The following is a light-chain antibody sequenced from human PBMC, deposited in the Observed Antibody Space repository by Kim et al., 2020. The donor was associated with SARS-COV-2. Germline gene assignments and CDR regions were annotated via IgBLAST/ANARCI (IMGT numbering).Light chain of an antibody. CDR2: DVS. CDR3: SSYTSSSTWV. V-gene: IGLV2-14*04. CDR1: SRDVGGYNY. Sequence: GQTITISCTGTSRDVGGYNYVSWYQQHQGKAPKLMIYDVSKRPSGVSNRFSGSKSGNTASLTISGLQAEDEADYYCSSYTSSSTWVFGGGTQLTVL. J-gene: IGLJ3*02.